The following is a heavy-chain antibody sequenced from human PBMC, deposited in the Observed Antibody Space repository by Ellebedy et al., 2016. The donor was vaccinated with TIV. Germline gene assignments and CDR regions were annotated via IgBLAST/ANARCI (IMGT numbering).Heavy chain of an antibody. V-gene: IGHV3-23*01. D-gene: IGHD6-19*01. Sequence: PGGSLRLSCAASGFTFSSYAMSWVRQAPGKGLEWVSTISHTGTRTYYANSVEGRFIISRDISKRTLYLQMNSLRAEDTAVYYCAKGRGGGSDSSAPRYYFDSWGLGTLVTVS. CDR1: GFTFSSYA. CDR2: ISHTGTRT. J-gene: IGHJ4*01. CDR3: AKGRGGGSDSSAPRYYFDS.